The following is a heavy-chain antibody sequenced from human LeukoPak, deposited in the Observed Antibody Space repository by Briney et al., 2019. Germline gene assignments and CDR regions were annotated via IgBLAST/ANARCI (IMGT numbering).Heavy chain of an antibody. CDR2: IIPIFGTA. D-gene: IGHD1-26*01. CDR3: AREGSFPMFSMDV. J-gene: IGHJ6*02. CDR1: GGTFSSYA. Sequence: SVKVSCKASGGTFSSYAISWVRQAPGQGLEWMGGIIPIFGTANYAQKFQGRVTITADESTSTAYMELSSLRSEDTAVYYCAREGSFPMFSMDVLGQGTTVTVSS. V-gene: IGHV1-69*13.